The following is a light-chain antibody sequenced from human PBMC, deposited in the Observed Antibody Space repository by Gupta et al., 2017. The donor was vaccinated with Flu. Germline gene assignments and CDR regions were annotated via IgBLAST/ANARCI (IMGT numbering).Light chain of an antibody. CDR1: QSISTY. J-gene: IGKJ1*01. V-gene: IGKV1-39*01. CDR3: QQSYSPLWT. Sequence: DLQMTPSPSSLSASVGDRVTITCRAGQSISTYLNWYQQKPGKAPKLLIYAASSLQSGVSSRFSGSGSGTDFTLTISNLQPEDFAIYFCQQSYSPLWTFGQGTKVEIK. CDR2: AAS.